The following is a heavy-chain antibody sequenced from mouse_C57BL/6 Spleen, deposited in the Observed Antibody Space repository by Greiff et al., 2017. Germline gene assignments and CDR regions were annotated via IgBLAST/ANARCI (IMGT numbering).Heavy chain of an antibody. CDR1: GYTFTDYY. CDR3: AFYDYDWYFDV. D-gene: IGHD2-4*01. V-gene: IGHV1-26*01. CDR2: INPNNGGT. Sequence: EVQLQQSGPELVKPGASVKISCKASGYTFTDYYMNWVKQSHGKSLEWIGDINPNNGGTSYNQKFKGKATLTVDKSSSTAYMELRSLTSEDSAVYYCAFYDYDWYFDVWGTGTTVTVSS. J-gene: IGHJ1*03.